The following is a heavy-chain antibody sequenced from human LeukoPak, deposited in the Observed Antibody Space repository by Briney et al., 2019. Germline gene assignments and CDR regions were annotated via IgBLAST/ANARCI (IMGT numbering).Heavy chain of an antibody. CDR1: GFTFSDYY. CDR3: ARIGSSGWLSWSAFDI. CDR2: IWYDGSNK. V-gene: IGHV3-33*08. Sequence: GGSLRLSCAASGFTFSDYYMSWIRQAPGKGLEWVAVIWYDGSNKYYADSVKGRFTISRDNSKNTLYLQMNSLRAEDTAVYYCARIGSSGWLSWSAFDIWGQGTMVTVSS. D-gene: IGHD6-19*01. J-gene: IGHJ3*02.